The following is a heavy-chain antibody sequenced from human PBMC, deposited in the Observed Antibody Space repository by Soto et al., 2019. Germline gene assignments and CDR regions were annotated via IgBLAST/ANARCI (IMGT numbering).Heavy chain of an antibody. CDR1: GYSFTSYW. Sequence: EVQLVQSGAEVKKPGESLRISCKGSGYSFTSYWITWVRQMPGKGLEWMGRIDPSDSYTNYSPSFQGHVTISADKSISTAYLQWSSLKTSDTAMYSCARQDCSAGSCYSVGYGYWGQGTLVTVSS. D-gene: IGHD2-15*01. CDR2: IDPSDSYT. V-gene: IGHV5-10-1*01. CDR3: ARQDCSAGSCYSVGYGY. J-gene: IGHJ4*02.